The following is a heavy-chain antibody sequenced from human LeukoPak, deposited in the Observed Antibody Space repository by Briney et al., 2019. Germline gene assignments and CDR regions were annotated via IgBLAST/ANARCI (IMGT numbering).Heavy chain of an antibody. D-gene: IGHD2-21*02. CDR2: IYYSGST. J-gene: IGHJ3*02. Sequence: PSETLSLTCTVSGGSISSYYWSWIRQPPGKGLEWIGYIYYSGSTNYNPSLKSRVTISVDTSKNQFSLKLSSVTAADTAVYYCASCGVTDDAFDIWGQGTMVTVSS. CDR1: GGSISSYY. CDR3: ASCGVTDDAFDI. V-gene: IGHV4-59*01.